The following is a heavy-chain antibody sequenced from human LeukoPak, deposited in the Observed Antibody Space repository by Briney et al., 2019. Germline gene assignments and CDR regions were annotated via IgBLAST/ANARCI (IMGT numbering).Heavy chain of an antibody. CDR3: ARGPVGVTATYYFDY. Sequence: AASVKVSCKASGYTFTSYGISWVRQAPGQGLEWMGWISAYNGNTNYAQKLQGRVTMTTDTSTSTAYMELRSLRSDDTAVYYCARGPVGVTATYYFDYWGQGTLVTVSS. V-gene: IGHV1-18*01. CDR2: ISAYNGNT. D-gene: IGHD2-21*02. CDR1: GYTFTSYG. J-gene: IGHJ4*02.